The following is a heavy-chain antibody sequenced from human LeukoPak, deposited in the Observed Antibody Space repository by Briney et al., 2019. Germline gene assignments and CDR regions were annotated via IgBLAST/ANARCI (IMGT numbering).Heavy chain of an antibody. CDR3: PKQSYASGWNPFDY. CDR2: VSGGGVTT. J-gene: IGHJ4*02. V-gene: IGHV3-23*01. D-gene: IGHD6-19*01. Sequence: GGSLRLSCAASGFTFSSYAMSWVRQAPGKGLEWVSTVSGGGVTTYYADSAKGRFTISRDNSENTLYLQMNSLTAEDTAVYYCPKQSYASGWNPFDYWGQGILVTVSS. CDR1: GFTFSSYA.